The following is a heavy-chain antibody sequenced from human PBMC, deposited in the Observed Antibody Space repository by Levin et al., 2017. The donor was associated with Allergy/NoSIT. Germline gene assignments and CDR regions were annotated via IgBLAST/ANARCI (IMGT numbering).Heavy chain of an antibody. V-gene: IGHV3-23*01. J-gene: IGHJ4*02. Sequence: GGSLRLSCAASGFTFSSYAMSWVRQAPGKGLEWVSAISGSGGSTYYADSVKGRFTISRDNSKNTLYLQMNSLRAEDTAVYYCARIPAAAGTIPLGYWGQGTLVTVSS. CDR2: ISGSGGST. D-gene: IGHD6-13*01. CDR1: GFTFSSYA. CDR3: ARIPAAAGTIPLGY.